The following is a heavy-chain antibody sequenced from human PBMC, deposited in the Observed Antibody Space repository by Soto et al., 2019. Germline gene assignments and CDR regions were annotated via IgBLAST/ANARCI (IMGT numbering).Heavy chain of an antibody. V-gene: IGHV3-48*03. J-gene: IGHJ4*02. CDR2: ISSTGSTI. Sequence: GGSLRLSCAASGFTFSSYERSWVRQAPGKGLEWVSYISSTGSTIYYADSVKGRFTISRDNAKNSLYLQMNSLRAEDTAVYYCARPYYYYDSSGKDYWGQGTLVTVSS. D-gene: IGHD3-22*01. CDR1: GFTFSSYE. CDR3: ARPYYYYDSSGKDY.